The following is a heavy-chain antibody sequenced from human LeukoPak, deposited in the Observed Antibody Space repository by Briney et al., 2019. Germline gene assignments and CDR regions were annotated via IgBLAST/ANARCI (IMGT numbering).Heavy chain of an antibody. J-gene: IGHJ3*02. CDR3: ARPRDGYNPRGAFDI. CDR2: IYYSGST. V-gene: IGHV4-61*08. Sequence: SETLSLTCTVSGGSISSGDYYWSWIRQPPGKGLEWIGYIYYSGSTNYNPSLKSRVTISVDTSKNQFSLKLGSVTAADTAVYYCARPRDGYNPRGAFDIWGQGTMVTVSS. CDR1: GGSISSGDYY. D-gene: IGHD5-24*01.